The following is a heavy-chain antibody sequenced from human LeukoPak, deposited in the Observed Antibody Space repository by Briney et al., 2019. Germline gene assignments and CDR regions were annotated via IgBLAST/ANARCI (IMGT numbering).Heavy chain of an antibody. D-gene: IGHD3-9*01. Sequence: GGSLRLSCAASGFTFNSYSMNWVRQAPGKGLEWVSSISSSSSYIYYADSVKGRFTISRDNAKNSLYLQMNSLRAEDTAVYYCARAGYDILTGYYSSVYWGQGTLVTVSS. CDR3: ARAGYDILTGYYSSVY. J-gene: IGHJ4*02. CDR1: GFTFNSYS. CDR2: ISSSSSYI. V-gene: IGHV3-21*01.